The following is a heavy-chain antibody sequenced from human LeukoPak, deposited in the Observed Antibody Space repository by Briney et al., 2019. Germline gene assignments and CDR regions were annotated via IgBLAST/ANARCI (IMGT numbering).Heavy chain of an antibody. CDR1: GDTFSSYA. CDR2: IIPIFGTA. Sequence: SVKVSCKASGDTFSSYAISWVRQAPGQGLEWMGGIIPIFGTANYAQKFQGRVTITADESTSTAYMELSSLRSEDTAVYYCARVTAAAGTHWGQGTLVTVSS. V-gene: IGHV1-69*13. J-gene: IGHJ4*02. CDR3: ARVTAAAGTH. D-gene: IGHD6-13*01.